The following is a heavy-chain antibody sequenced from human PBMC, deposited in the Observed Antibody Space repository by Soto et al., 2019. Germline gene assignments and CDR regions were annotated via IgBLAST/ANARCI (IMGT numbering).Heavy chain of an antibody. D-gene: IGHD3-22*01. V-gene: IGHV2-5*01. CDR2: IYWNDDK. Sequence: KESGPTLVKPTQTLTLTCTLSGFSLSTTSVGVGWIRQPPGKALEWLALIYWNDDKRYSPSLESRLTITKDTSKNQVVLTMTNMDPVDTATYYCARYDYYDSAWQSWGQGTLVTVSS. CDR1: GFSLSTTSVG. CDR3: ARYDYYDSAWQS. J-gene: IGHJ5*02.